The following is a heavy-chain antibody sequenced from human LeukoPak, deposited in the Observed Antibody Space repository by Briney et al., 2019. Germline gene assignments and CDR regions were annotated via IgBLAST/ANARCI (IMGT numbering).Heavy chain of an antibody. CDR3: ARDLSGNWNYGVDY. CDR1: GFTFSSYA. V-gene: IGHV3-30*04. CDR2: ISYDGSNK. Sequence: GGSLRLSCAASGFTFSSYAMHWVRQAPGKGLEWVAVISYDGSNKYYADSVKGRFTISRDNSKNTLYLQMNSLRADDTAVYYCARDLSGNWNYGVDYWGQGTLVTVSS. J-gene: IGHJ4*02. D-gene: IGHD1-7*01.